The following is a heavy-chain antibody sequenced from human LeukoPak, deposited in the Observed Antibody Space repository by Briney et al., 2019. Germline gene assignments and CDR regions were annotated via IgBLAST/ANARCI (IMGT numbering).Heavy chain of an antibody. D-gene: IGHD4-17*01. J-gene: IGHJ3*02. CDR1: GFTFSSYA. CDR3: ARAREDYGDAFDI. V-gene: IGHV3-64*01. CDR2: INSNGGST. Sequence: GGSLRLSCVASGFTFSSYAMHWVRQTPGKGLEYVSGINSNGGSTHYANSVKGRFTISRDNSKNTLYLQMGSLRAEDMAVYYCARAREDYGDAFDIWGQGTMVTVSS.